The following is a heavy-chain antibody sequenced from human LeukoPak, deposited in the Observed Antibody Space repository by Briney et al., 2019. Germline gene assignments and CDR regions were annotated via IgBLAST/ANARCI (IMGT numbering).Heavy chain of an antibody. CDR3: AIKKIRGNPFDY. CDR2: FHPSSGGA. V-gene: IGHV1-2*02. J-gene: IGHJ4*02. D-gene: IGHD3-10*01. Sequence: ASVKVSCKSPAYTFSDHYVHWVRQAPGQGLEWMGWFHPSSGGAGYAQKFQSRVTMTRDTSISTAFMQLTRLTSDDTAVYYCAIKKIRGNPFDYWGQGTLVTVSS. CDR1: AYTFSDHY.